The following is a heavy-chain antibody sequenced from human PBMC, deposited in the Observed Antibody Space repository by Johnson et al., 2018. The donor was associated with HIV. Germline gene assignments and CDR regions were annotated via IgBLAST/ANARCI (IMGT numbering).Heavy chain of an antibody. V-gene: IGHV3-30*04. CDR1: GFTFSSYA. Sequence: QVKLVESGGGVVQPGRSLRLSCAASGFTFSSYAMHWVRQAPGKGLEWVAVISYDGSNKYYADSVKGRFTISRDNSKNTRYLQTNSLRAEDTAVYYCARVRSSSAYAFDIWGQGTMVTVSS. CDR2: ISYDGSNK. CDR3: ARVRSSSAYAFDI. J-gene: IGHJ3*02. D-gene: IGHD6-13*01.